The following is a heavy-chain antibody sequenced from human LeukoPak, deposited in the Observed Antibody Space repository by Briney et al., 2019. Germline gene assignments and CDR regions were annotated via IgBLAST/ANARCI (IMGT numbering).Heavy chain of an antibody. D-gene: IGHD5-18*01. CDR3: ARPVKGYIDSYHYMDV. V-gene: IGHV4-59*08. J-gene: IGHJ6*03. Sequence: PSETLSLTCTVSGGSISSYYWSWIRQPPGKGLEWIGYISDSGSTNYNPSLKGRVTISADTSKNQFSLRLSSVTAADTAVYFCARPVKGYIDSYHYMDVWGKGTTVTVSS. CDR2: ISDSGST. CDR1: GGSISSYY.